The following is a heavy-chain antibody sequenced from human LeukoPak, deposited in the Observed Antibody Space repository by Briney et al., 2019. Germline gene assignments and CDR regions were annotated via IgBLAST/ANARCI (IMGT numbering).Heavy chain of an antibody. CDR1: GYTFTGYY. V-gene: IGHV1-2*02. D-gene: IGHD6-19*01. CDR2: INPNSGGT. Sequence: ASVKVSCKASGYTFTGYYMHWVRQAPGQGLEWMGWINPNSGGTNYAQKFQGRVTMTRDTSITTAYMELSRLRSDDTAVYYCARGFSSGWWDYYYYYYMDVWGKGTTVTVSS. CDR3: ARGFSSGWWDYYYYYYMDV. J-gene: IGHJ6*03.